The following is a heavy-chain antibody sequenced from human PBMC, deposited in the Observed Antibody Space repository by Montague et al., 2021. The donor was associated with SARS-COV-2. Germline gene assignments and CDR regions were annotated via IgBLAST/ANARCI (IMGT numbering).Heavy chain of an antibody. CDR2: TNYRSKWTS. J-gene: IGHJ4*02. D-gene: IGHD4-17*01. V-gene: IGHV6-1*01. CDR3: VRDTGSAQAGFDA. Sequence: CAISGDSVWRNTAAWNWIGQSPSGGLEWLGRTNYRSKWTSDYATSVEGRISIDPDTSKNQFFLHLRSVTPEDTGVYYCVRDTGSAQAGFDAWGQGTLVTVSS. CDR1: GDSVWRNTAA.